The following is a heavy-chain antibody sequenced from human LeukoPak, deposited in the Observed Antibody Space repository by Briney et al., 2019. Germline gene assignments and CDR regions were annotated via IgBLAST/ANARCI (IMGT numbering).Heavy chain of an antibody. D-gene: IGHD6-19*01. J-gene: IGHJ4*02. V-gene: IGHV3-66*01. CDR1: IFTDSSNY. CDR3: AREYSSGWYKGSYFDY. CDR2: IYGGGST. Sequence: PGGSLRLSCAASIFTDSSNYMSGVPQAPARGLVGVSDIYGGGSTYYADSVKGRFTISRDNSKNTLYLQMNNLRAENTAVYYWAREYSSGWYKGSYFDYWDGEPWSPSPQ.